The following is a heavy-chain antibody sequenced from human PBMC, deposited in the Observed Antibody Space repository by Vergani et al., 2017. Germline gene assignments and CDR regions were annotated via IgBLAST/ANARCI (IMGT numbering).Heavy chain of an antibody. Sequence: QVQLQESGPGLVKPSQTLSLTCSVSGDSISSGVYYWNWIRQHPGKGLEWIGYFDSTGSTHHNPSLRRRINMSVDTSKNQFSLKLNSVTAADTAMYYCARMGGYDEGDAFRIGYFDSWGPGILVTVSS. V-gene: IGHV4-31*03. J-gene: IGHJ4*02. CDR2: FDSTGST. CDR3: ARMGGYDEGDAFRIGYFDS. D-gene: IGHD2-8*02. CDR1: GDSISSGVYY.